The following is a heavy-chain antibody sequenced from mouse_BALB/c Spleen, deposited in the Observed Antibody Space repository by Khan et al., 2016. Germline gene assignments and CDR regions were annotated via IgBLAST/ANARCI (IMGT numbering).Heavy chain of an antibody. Sequence: VQLQQSGPELVKPGASVKISCKASGYSFTGYFMNWVMQSHGKSLEWIGRINPYNGDTFYNQKFKGKATLTVDKSSSTAYMELRSLASEDSAVYSCAGREYGTYDAYWCRGTLVTVSA. CDR1: GYSFTGYF. D-gene: IGHD2-10*02. V-gene: IGHV1-20*02. CDR2: INPYNGDT. CDR3: AGREYGTYDAY. J-gene: IGHJ3*01.